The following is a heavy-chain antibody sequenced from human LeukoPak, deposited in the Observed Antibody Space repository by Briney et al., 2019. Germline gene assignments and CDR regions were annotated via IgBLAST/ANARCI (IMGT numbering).Heavy chain of an antibody. Sequence: SETLSLTCTVSGGSISSSSYYWGWIRQPPGKGLEWIGSIYYSGSTYYNPSLKSRVTISVDTSKNQFSLKLSSVTAADTAVYYCARSPALQDLGSFGPWGQGTLVTVSS. CDR3: ARSPALQDLGSFGP. V-gene: IGHV4-39*01. J-gene: IGHJ5*02. CDR2: IYYSGST. CDR1: GGSISSSSYY. D-gene: IGHD2-15*01.